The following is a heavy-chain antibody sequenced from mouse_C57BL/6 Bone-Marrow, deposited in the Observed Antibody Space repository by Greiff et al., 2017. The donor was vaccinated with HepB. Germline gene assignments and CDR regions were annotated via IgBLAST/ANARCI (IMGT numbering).Heavy chain of an antibody. J-gene: IGHJ4*01. CDR1: GYTFTNYW. D-gene: IGHD1-1*01. V-gene: IGHV1-63*01. Sequence: QVQLKESGAELVRPGTSVKMSCKASGYTFTNYWIGWAKQRPGHGLEWIGDIYPGGGYTNYNEKFKGKATLTADKSSSTAYMQFSSLTSEDSAIYYCARVPLRGYAMDYWGQGTSVTVSS. CDR3: ARVPLRGYAMDY. CDR2: IYPGGGYT.